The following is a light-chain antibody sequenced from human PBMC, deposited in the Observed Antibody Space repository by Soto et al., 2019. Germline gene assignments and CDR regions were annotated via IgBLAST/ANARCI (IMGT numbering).Light chain of an antibody. V-gene: IGKV3-15*01. Sequence: EIVLTPSPGTLSLSPGERATLSCRASQSVSSNLAWYQQKPGQAPRLLIYGASTRATGIPARFSGSGSGTEFTLTISSLQSEDFAVYYCQQYNNWPLTFGQGTRLEIK. CDR3: QQYNNWPLT. J-gene: IGKJ5*01. CDR1: QSVSSN. CDR2: GAS.